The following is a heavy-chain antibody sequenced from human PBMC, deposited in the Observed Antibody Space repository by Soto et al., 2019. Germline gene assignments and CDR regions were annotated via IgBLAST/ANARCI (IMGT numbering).Heavy chain of an antibody. CDR2: IFYTGST. Sequence: PSETLSLTCTVSGDSISNFYWSWIRQPPGGGLEWIGYIFYTGSTNYNPSLKSRVTISVDTSKNQFSLKLSSVTAADAAVYYCARGRSSSWYVVGYGMDVWGQGTTVTVSS. D-gene: IGHD6-13*01. CDR3: ARGRSSSWYVVGYGMDV. J-gene: IGHJ6*02. CDR1: GDSISNFY. V-gene: IGHV4-59*01.